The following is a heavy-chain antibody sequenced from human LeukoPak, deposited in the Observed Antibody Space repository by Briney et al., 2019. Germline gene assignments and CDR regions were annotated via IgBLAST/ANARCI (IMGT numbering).Heavy chain of an antibody. V-gene: IGHV4-59*11. CDR2: IYYSGST. CDR3: ARDRPETQQLPLTDFDY. CDR1: GDSINDHY. D-gene: IGHD6-13*01. J-gene: IGHJ4*02. Sequence: SETLSLTCTVSGDSINDHYWSWIRQPPGKGLELIGYIYYSGSTNYNPSLGSRVTISVDTSQTQFSLKLTSVTAADTSIYYCARDRPETQQLPLTDFDYWGRGTLVTVSS.